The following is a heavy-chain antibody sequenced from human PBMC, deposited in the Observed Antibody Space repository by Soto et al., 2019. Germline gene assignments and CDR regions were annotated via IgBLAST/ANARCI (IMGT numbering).Heavy chain of an antibody. Sequence: QVQLVESGGGVVQPGRSLRLSCAASGFTFSSYAMHWVRQAPGKGLEWVAVISYDGSNKYYADSVKGRFTISRDNSKNTLYLQMNSLRAEDTAVYYCARTPTSAAGIYFDYWGQGTLVTVSS. CDR2: ISYDGSNK. J-gene: IGHJ4*02. CDR1: GFTFSSYA. D-gene: IGHD6-13*01. CDR3: ARTPTSAAGIYFDY. V-gene: IGHV3-30-3*01.